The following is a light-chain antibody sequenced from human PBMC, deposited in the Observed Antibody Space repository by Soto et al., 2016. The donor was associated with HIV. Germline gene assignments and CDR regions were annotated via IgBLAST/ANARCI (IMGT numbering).Light chain of an antibody. CDR1: NIGSKS. Sequence: SYVLTQSPSVSVAPGKTARIACGGNNIGSKSVHWYQQKPGQAPVLVVYDDTDRPSGIPERFSGSNSGSSATLTIGRVEAGDEADYYCQVWDSSTNHVVFGGGTKLTVL. CDR3: QVWDSSTNHVV. V-gene: IGLV3-21*03. CDR2: DDT. J-gene: IGLJ2*01.